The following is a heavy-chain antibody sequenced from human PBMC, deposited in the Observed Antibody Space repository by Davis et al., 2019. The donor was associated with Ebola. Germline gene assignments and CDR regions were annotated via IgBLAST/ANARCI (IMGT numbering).Heavy chain of an antibody. D-gene: IGHD2-15*01. CDR3: ARRMLRAEAFDY. V-gene: IGHV1-3*01. CDR1: GYTFTSYA. CDR2: INAGNGNT. J-gene: IGHJ4*02. Sequence: GGSLRLSCAASGYTFTSYAMHWVRQAPGQRLEWMGWINAGNGNTKYSQKFQGRVTITRDTSASTAYMELSSLRSEDTAVYYCARRMLRAEAFDYWGQGTLVTVSS.